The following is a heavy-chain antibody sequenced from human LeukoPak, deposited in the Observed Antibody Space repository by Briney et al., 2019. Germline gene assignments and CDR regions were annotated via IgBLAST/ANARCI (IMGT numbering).Heavy chain of an antibody. CDR2: ISTYNGNT. D-gene: IGHD1-26*01. CDR1: GYTFTSYA. Sequence: GASVKVSCKASGYTFTSYAIGWVRQAPGQGLEWMGWISTYNGNTNYAQKLQGRVTLTTDTSTSTAYMELRSLRSDDTAVYYCARSRGSPAYFDYWGQGTLVTVSS. J-gene: IGHJ4*02. V-gene: IGHV1-18*01. CDR3: ARSRGSPAYFDY.